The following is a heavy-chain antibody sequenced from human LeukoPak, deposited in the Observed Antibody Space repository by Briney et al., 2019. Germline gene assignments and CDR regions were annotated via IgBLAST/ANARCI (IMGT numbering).Heavy chain of an antibody. CDR1: GFTFSSYA. CDR2: ISVSGGST. J-gene: IGHJ4*02. Sequence: GGSLRPSCAASGFTFSSYAMSWVRQAPGKGLEWVSAISVSGGSTYYADSVKGRFTISRDNSKNTLYLQMNSLGAEDTAVYYCAKVGVVVAATLYFDYWGQGTLVTVSS. V-gene: IGHV3-23*01. D-gene: IGHD2-15*01. CDR3: AKVGVVVAATLYFDY.